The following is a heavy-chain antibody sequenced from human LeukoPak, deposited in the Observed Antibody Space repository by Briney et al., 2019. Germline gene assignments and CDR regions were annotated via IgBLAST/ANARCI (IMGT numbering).Heavy chain of an antibody. CDR3: ARDRLVELEPRGYHGMDV. V-gene: IGHV1-18*01. CDR1: GYTFTSYG. D-gene: IGHD1-1*01. J-gene: IGHJ6*02. Sequence: ASVKVSCKASGYTFTSYGISWVRQAPGQGLEWMGWISAYNGNTNYAQKLQGRVTMTTDTSTSTAYMELRSLRSDDTAVYYCARDRLVELEPRGYHGMDVWGQGTTVTVSS. CDR2: ISAYNGNT.